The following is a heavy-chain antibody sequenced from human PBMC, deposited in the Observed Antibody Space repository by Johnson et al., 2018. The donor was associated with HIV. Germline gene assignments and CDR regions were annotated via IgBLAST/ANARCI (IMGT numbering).Heavy chain of an antibody. CDR3: AKFPYTAMASDAFDI. V-gene: IGHV3-33*06. J-gene: IGHJ3*02. Sequence: VQVVESGGGVVQPGRSLRLSCAASGFTFSSYGMHWVRQAPGKGLEWVAIIWYDGSNKYYADSVKGRFTISRDNSKNTLYLKMNSLRAEDTAVYYCAKFPYTAMASDAFDIWGQGTMVTVSS. D-gene: IGHD5-18*01. CDR1: GFTFSSYG. CDR2: IWYDGSNK.